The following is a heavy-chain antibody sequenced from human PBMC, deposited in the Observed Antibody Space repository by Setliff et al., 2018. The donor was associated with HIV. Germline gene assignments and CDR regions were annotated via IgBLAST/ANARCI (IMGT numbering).Heavy chain of an antibody. J-gene: IGHJ3*02. CDR2: IKEDGSDK. D-gene: IGHD5-12*01. CDR1: GGSISSATYY. CDR3: ARGRSEVEMATIDAFDI. V-gene: IGHV3-7*01. Sequence: PSETLSLTCSVSGGSISSATYYWGWIRQPPGKGLEWVANIKEDGSDKAYVDSVKGRFTISRDNAKNSLYLQMNSLRVDDTAVYHCARGRSEVEMATIDAFDIWGQGTMVTVS.